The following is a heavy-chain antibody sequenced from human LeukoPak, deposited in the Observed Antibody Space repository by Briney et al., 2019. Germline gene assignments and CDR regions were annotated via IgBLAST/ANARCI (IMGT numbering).Heavy chain of an antibody. CDR2: ISAYNGNT. D-gene: IGHD1-26*01. CDR3: ARAIVGAAVSIDY. CDR1: GYTFINDG. J-gene: IGHJ4*02. Sequence: GASVKVSCKASGYTFINDGISWVRQAPGQGLEWMGWISAYNGNTNYAQKLQDRVTMTTDTSTSTAYMELRSLRSDDTAVYYCARAIVGAAVSIDYWGQGTLVTVSS. V-gene: IGHV1-18*01.